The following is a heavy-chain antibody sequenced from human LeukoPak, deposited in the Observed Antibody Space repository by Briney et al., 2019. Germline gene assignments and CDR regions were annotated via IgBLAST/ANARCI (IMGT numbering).Heavy chain of an antibody. CDR1: GGSISSYY. J-gene: IGHJ4*02. CDR3: ARDKGLEGGSYGKEGYFDY. Sequence: NPSETLSLTCTVSGGSISSYYWSWIRQPAGKGLEWIGRIYTSGSTNYNPSLKSRVTMSVDTSKNQFSLKPSSVTAADTAVYYCARDKGLEGGSYGKEGYFDYWGQGTLVTVSS. V-gene: IGHV4-4*07. CDR2: IYTSGST. D-gene: IGHD1-26*01.